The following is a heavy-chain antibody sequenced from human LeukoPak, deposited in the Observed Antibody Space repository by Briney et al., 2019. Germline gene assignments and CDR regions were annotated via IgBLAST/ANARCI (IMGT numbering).Heavy chain of an antibody. V-gene: IGHV1-18*01. Sequence: GASVKVSCKPSGYTFMHHSITWVRQAPGQGLEWMGGISLYNGDTTYAQKLQGRVTITFEPSTDTSYLELRTLTSDDTAVYYCARGLSSAVSYYMDVWGKGTTVSVSS. CDR2: ISLYNGDT. D-gene: IGHD3-10*01. CDR1: GYTFMHHS. J-gene: IGHJ6*03. CDR3: ARGLSSAVSYYMDV.